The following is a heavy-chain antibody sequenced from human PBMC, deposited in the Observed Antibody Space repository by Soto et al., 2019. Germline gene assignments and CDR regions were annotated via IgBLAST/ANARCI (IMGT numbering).Heavy chain of an antibody. CDR3: AKEPATAKPEGVDL. J-gene: IGHJ4*02. CDR2: INPNSGGT. D-gene: IGHD1-1*01. V-gene: IGHV1-2*02. Sequence: XSVKVASKASWYPLTGYYMDWGLRAPGQGLEWMGWINPNSGGTNYAPKFQGGVTMTRDTSITTAYMELSRLRSGDTAVYYCAKEPATAKPEGVDLWGQRTLVTVSS. CDR1: WYPLTGYY.